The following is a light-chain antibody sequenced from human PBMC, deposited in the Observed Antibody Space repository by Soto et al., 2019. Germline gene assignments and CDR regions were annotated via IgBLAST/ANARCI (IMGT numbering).Light chain of an antibody. CDR2: GAC. V-gene: IGKV3-15*01. CDR1: QSLSSN. CDR3: HQYYAWPWS. Sequence: EIVMTQSPGTLSVSPGERSTLSCRASQSLSSNLAGYQQKPGLAPRLLFYGACARATGIPARFSGSGSGTEFTLVISGLTSEDFAVYYCHQYYAWPWSFGQGTKVEIK. J-gene: IGKJ1*01.